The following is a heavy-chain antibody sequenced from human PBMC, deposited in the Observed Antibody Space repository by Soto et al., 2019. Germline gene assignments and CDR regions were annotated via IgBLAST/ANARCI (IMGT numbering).Heavy chain of an antibody. CDR3: ARVVVNDFCSGYPSGADY. J-gene: IGHJ4*02. CDR1: GGTFSSYT. V-gene: IGHV1-69*02. Sequence: SVKVSCKASGGTFSSYTISWVRQAPGQGLEWMGRIIPILGIANYAQKFQGRVTITADKSTSTAYMALSSLRSEDTTVYYCARVVVNDFCSGYPSGADYWGEGYLVTDSS. CDR2: IIPILGIA. D-gene: IGHD3-3*01.